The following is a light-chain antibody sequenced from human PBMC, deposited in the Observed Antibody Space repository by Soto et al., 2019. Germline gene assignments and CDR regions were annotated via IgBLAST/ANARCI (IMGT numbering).Light chain of an antibody. V-gene: IGKV1-5*03. CDR1: QSISSW. J-gene: IGKJ4*01. Sequence: DIQMTQSPSTLSASVGDRVTITCRASQSISSWLAWYQQKPGKAPKLVIYKASSLESGVPSRFSGSGSGTEFTLTISSLQPDDFATYYCQQYNSYSATFGGGTKVEIK. CDR2: KAS. CDR3: QQYNSYSAT.